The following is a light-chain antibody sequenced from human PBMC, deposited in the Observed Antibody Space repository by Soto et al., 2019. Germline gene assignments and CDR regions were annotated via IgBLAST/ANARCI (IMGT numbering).Light chain of an antibody. Sequence: DIQITQSPSSVSASVGDRRTITCRASQGINKWLAWYQQKPGTPPKILIYSASSLQSGVPSRFRGSGSGTDCTLTISRLQPEDFSTYYCQQANTFALTFGGGTKVDI. CDR2: SAS. CDR3: QQANTFALT. J-gene: IGKJ4*01. CDR1: QGINKW. V-gene: IGKV1-12*01.